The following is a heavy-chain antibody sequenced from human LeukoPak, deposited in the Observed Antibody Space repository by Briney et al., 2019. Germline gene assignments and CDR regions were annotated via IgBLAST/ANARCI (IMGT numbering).Heavy chain of an antibody. CDR3: ARELMGSYGYYFDY. CDR1: GGSISSYY. V-gene: IGHV4-59*01. Sequence: SETLSLTCTVSGGSISSYYWSWIRQPPGKGLEWIGYIYYSGSTNYNPSLKSRVTISVDTSKNQFSLKLSSVTAADTAVYCCARELMGSYGYYFDYWGQGTLVTVSS. D-gene: IGHD3-16*01. J-gene: IGHJ4*02. CDR2: IYYSGST.